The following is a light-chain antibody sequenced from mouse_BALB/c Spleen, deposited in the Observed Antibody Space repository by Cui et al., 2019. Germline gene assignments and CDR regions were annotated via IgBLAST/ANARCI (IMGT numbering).Light chain of an antibody. V-gene: IGKV8-21*01. CDR3: KQSYNLQT. CDR2: WAS. J-gene: IGKJ1*01. Sequence: DNVMSQSPSSMVVSAGEQVTMSCKSSQSLLNSRTRKNYLAWYQQKPGQSPKLLIYWASTRESGVPDRFTGSGSGTDFTLTISSVQAEDLAVYYCKQSYNLQTFGGGTKLEIK. CDR1: QSLLNSRTRKNY.